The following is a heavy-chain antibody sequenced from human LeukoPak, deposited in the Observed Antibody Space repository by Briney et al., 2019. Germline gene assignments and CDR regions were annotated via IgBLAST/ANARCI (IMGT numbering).Heavy chain of an antibody. CDR1: GFTFSSYW. CDR2: IKQDGSEK. V-gene: IGHV3-7*01. D-gene: IGHD4-17*01. CDR3: ARATTRFFGLV. Sequence: GGSLRLSCAASGFTFSSYWMGWVSQAPGKGLEWVANIKQDGSEKYYVDSVKGRFTISRDNAKNSLYRQMNSLRAEDTAVYYCARATTRFFGLVWGQGTTVTVSS. J-gene: IGHJ6*02.